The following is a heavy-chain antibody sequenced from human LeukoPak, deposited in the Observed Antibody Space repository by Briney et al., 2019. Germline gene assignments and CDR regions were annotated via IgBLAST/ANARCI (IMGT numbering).Heavy chain of an antibody. CDR2: THSSGNT. D-gene: IGHD3-3*01. Sequence: SETLSLTCTVSGGPIISYYWSWIRQPPGKGLEWIAYTHSSGNTGYNPSLKSRVTISLDTSKNHFSLKVTSMTAADTGVYYCARSLPGAIGAADFWGQGTLVTVSS. CDR1: GGPIISYY. V-gene: IGHV4-59*01. CDR3: ARSLPGAIGAADF. J-gene: IGHJ4*02.